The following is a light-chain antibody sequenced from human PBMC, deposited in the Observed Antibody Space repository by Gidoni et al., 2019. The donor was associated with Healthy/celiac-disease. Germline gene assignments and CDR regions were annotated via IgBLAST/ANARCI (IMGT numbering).Light chain of an antibody. CDR1: QSISSY. CDR3: QQSYSTLLYT. CDR2: AAS. V-gene: IGKV1-39*01. J-gene: IGKJ2*01. Sequence: DIQMTQSPSSLSASVGDRVTITCRASQSISSYLHGYQQKPGKAPKLLIYAASSLQSGVPSRFSGSGSGTDFTLTISSLQHEDFATYYCQQSYSTLLYTFGQGTKLEIK.